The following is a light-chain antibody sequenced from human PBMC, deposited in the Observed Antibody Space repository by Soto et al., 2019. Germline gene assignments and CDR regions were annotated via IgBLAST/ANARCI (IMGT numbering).Light chain of an antibody. CDR2: DVN. J-gene: IGLJ2*01. CDR3: CSYSVSDTIVV. CDR1: SSDVGAYYY. V-gene: IGLV2-14*03. Sequence: QSALAQPASGSGSPGQSITISCTGTSSDVGAYYYVSWYQQHPGKAPRLMIYDVNKRPSGASTRFSGSKSGNTASLTISGLQAEDEADYYCCSYSVSDTIVVFGGGTKVTVL.